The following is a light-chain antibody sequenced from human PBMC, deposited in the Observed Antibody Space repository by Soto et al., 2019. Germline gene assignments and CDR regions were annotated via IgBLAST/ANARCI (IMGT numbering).Light chain of an antibody. V-gene: IGLV2-11*01. CDR2: DVS. J-gene: IGLJ2*01. Sequence: QSALTQPRSVSGSPGQSVTISCTGTSSDVGGYNFVSWYQHHPGRAPKLMIYDVSKRPSGVPDRLSGSKSGNTASLTISGLQTEDEADYYCCSYAGSYSFVVFGGGTKLTVL. CDR1: SSDVGGYNF. CDR3: CSYAGSYSFVV.